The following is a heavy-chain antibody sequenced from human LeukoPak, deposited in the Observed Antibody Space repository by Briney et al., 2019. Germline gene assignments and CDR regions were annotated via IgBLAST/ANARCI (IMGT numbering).Heavy chain of an antibody. D-gene: IGHD5-24*01. J-gene: IGHJ4*02. CDR1: GGSISYYY. V-gene: IGHV4-59*08. Sequence: SETLSLTCAVSGGSISYYYWSWIRQPPGKGLEWIGYIYYSGSTNYNPSLKSRVTISLDTSKNQFSLRLSSVTAADTAIYYCARHGGDGYNYFIYWGQGTLVTVSS. CDR2: IYYSGST. CDR3: ARHGGDGYNYFIY.